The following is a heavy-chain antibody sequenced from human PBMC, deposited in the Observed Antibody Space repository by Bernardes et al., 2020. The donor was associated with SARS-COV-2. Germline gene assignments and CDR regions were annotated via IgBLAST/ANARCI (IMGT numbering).Heavy chain of an antibody. D-gene: IGHD3-10*01. J-gene: IGHJ4*02. CDR1: GGTFSSYT. V-gene: IGHV1-69*02. CDR3: ASPGVLSYYFDY. CDR2: IIPILGIA. Sequence: SVKVSCKASGGTFSSYTISWVRQAPGQGLEWMGRIIPILGIANYAQKFQGRVTITADKSTSTAYMELSSLRSEDTAVYYCASPGVLSYYFDYWGQGTLVTVSS.